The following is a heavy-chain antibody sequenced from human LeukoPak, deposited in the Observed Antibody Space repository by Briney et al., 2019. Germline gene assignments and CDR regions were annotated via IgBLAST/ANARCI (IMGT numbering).Heavy chain of an antibody. J-gene: IGHJ4*02. CDR2: IDISGGKT. CDR1: GFTFSSYA. D-gene: IGHD4-17*01. Sequence: GGSLRLSCAASGFTFSSYAMSWVRQAPGKGLEWVSAIDISGGKTYYADSVKGRFTISRDNSKNTVSLQMNSLRPDDTAVYYCANEIRPNDYWGQGTLVTASS. CDR3: ANEIRPNDY. V-gene: IGHV3-23*01.